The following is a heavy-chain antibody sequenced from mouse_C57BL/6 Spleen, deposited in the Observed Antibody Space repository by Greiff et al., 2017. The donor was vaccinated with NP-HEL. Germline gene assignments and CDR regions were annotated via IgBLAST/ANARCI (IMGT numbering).Heavy chain of an antibody. CDR3: ARGSMDDYGSRVAY. Sequence: QVQLQQPGTELVKPGASVKLSCKASGYTFTSYWMHWVKQRPGQGLEWIGIITPSNGGTKYNEKFKSKATLPVDTSSSTAYMQLSSLTSEDSAVYYCARGSMDDYGSRVAYWGQGTLVTVSA. J-gene: IGHJ3*01. V-gene: IGHV1-53*01. CDR1: GYTFTSYW. D-gene: IGHD1-1*01. CDR2: ITPSNGGT.